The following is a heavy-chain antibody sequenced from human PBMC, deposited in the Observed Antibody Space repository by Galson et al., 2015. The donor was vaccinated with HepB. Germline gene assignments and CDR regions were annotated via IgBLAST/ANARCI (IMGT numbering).Heavy chain of an antibody. CDR1: GGSFTGNY. D-gene: IGHD5-18*01. CDR2: INHIGNP. V-gene: IGHV4-34*01. CDR3: ARGGKGYHGPAYDM. J-gene: IGHJ3*02. Sequence: SETLSLTCAVSGGSFTGNYWGWIRQSPGRGLERIAEINHIGNPYYNPSLRSRVTISVDTSSNHLSLRLHSVMDTDTAVYYCARGGKGYHGPAYDMWGQGTTVVVSS.